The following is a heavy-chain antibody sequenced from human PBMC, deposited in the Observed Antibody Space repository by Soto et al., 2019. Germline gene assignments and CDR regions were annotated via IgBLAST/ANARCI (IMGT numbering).Heavy chain of an antibody. CDR3: ARDLRYYDFWSGYSPLNWFDP. Sequence: SLSLTCTVSGGSISSGGYYWSWILQHPGKGLEWIGYIYYSGSTYYNPSLKSRVTISVDTSKNQFSLKLSSVTAADTAVYYCARDLRYYDFWSGYSPLNWFDPWGQGTLVTVSS. J-gene: IGHJ5*02. D-gene: IGHD3-3*01. V-gene: IGHV4-31*03. CDR2: IYYSGST. CDR1: GGSISSGGYY.